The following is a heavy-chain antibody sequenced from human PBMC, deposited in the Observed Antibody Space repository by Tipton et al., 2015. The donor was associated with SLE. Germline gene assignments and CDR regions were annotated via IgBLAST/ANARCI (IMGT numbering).Heavy chain of an antibody. V-gene: IGHV3-30*19. CDR2: ISYDGSNN. CDR1: GFTFSNYG. J-gene: IGHJ4*02. CDR3: AREALRYFGK. Sequence: SGFTFSNYGIHWVRQAPGKGLEWVAHISYDGSNNNYADSVRGRFTISRDNSKSTLFLQMNSLRTEDTAVYYCAREALRYFGKWGQGTLVTVSS.